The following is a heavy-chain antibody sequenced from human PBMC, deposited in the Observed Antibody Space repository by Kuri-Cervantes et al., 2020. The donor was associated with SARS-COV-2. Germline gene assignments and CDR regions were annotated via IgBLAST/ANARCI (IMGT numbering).Heavy chain of an antibody. Sequence: SVKVSCKASGGTFSSYAISWVRQAPGQGLEWMGGVIPIFGTANYAQKFQGRVTITAVKSTSTAYMELSSLRCEDTAVYYCAREPIGHCGGDCPSGWFDPWGQGTLVTVSS. CDR2: VIPIFGTA. D-gene: IGHD2-21*02. CDR3: AREPIGHCGGDCPSGWFDP. V-gene: IGHV1-69*06. J-gene: IGHJ5*02. CDR1: GGTFSSYA.